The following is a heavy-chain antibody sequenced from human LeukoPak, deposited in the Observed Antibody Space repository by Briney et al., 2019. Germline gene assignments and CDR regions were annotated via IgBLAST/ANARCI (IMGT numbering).Heavy chain of an antibody. D-gene: IGHD3-10*01. Sequence: GGCLRVSCAPSLFTLCGYMMNWVRPAPGKGLGWVSYISSSRGTIYYADTLRGRFTISRDKAKNSMYLQMNSLRAEDTTVYYCAGGGYYYMDVWGKGTTVTVSS. CDR2: ISSSRGTI. CDR3: AGGGYYYMDV. CDR1: LFTLCGYM. V-gene: IGHV3-48*01. J-gene: IGHJ6*03.